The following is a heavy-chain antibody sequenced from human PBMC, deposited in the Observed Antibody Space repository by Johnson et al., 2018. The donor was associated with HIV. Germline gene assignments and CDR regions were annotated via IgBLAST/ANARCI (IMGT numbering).Heavy chain of an antibody. Sequence: VQLVESGGGVVQPGRSLRLSCAASGFIFNSYGMHWVRQAPGTGLEWVAFIRYDGSNNYYIESVKGRFTISRDNSKNTLYLQMNSLRAEDTAVYYCARDLRWGSYLTHDAFDIWGQGTMVTVSS. D-gene: IGHD3-16*01. CDR3: ARDLRWGSYLTHDAFDI. CDR2: IRYDGSNN. V-gene: IGHV3-33*01. J-gene: IGHJ3*02. CDR1: GFIFNSYG.